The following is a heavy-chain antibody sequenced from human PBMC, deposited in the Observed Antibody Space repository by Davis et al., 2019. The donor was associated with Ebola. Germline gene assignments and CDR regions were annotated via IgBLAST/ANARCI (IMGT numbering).Heavy chain of an antibody. CDR2: INHSGST. J-gene: IGHJ4*02. D-gene: IGHD5-12*01. CDR1: GGSFSGYY. CDR3: AREGGYAEDFDY. V-gene: IGHV4-34*01. Sequence: PSETLSLTCAVYGGSFSGYYWSWIRQPPGKGLEWIGEINHSGSTNYNPSLKSRVTISVDTSKNQFSLKLSSVTAADTAVYYCAREGGYAEDFDYWGQGTLVTVSS.